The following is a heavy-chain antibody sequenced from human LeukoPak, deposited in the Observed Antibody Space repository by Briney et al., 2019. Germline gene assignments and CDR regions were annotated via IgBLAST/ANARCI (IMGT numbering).Heavy chain of an antibody. CDR3: ARGITFGGVISPHDAFDI. CDR2: IYYSGST. CDR1: GGSISSYY. D-gene: IGHD3-16*01. J-gene: IGHJ3*02. Sequence: PSETLSLTCTVSGGSISSYYWSWIRQPPGKGLEGIGYIYYSGSTNYNPSLKSRVTISVDTSKNQFSLKLSSVTAADTAVYYCARGITFGGVISPHDAFDIWGQGTMVTVSS. V-gene: IGHV4-59*08.